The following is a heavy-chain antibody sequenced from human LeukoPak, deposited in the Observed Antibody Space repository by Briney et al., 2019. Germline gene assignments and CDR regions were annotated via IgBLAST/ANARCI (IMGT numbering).Heavy chain of an antibody. CDR3: ARYYSSGWYYFDY. V-gene: IGHV1-69*13. Sequence: SVKVSCKASGGTFSSYAISWVRQAPGQGLEWVGGIIPIFGTANYAQKFQGRVTITADESTSTAYMELSSLRSEDTAVYYCARYYSSGWYYFDYWGQGTLVTVSS. CDR1: GGTFSSYA. D-gene: IGHD6-19*01. J-gene: IGHJ4*02. CDR2: IIPIFGTA.